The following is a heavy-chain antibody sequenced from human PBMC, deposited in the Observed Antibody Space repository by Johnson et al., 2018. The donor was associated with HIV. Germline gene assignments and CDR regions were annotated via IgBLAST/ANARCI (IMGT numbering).Heavy chain of an antibody. CDR2: ISYDGSNK. Sequence: QVQLVESGGGVVQPGRSLRLSCAASGFTFSSYAMHWVRQAPGKGLEWVAVISYDGSNKYYADSVKGRFTISRDNSKNTLYLQMNSLRAEDTAVYYCARYFVSWGATTGGPFDIWGQGTMVTVSS. J-gene: IGHJ3*02. D-gene: IGHD1-26*01. CDR3: ARYFVSWGATTGGPFDI. CDR1: GFTFSSYA. V-gene: IGHV3-30-3*01.